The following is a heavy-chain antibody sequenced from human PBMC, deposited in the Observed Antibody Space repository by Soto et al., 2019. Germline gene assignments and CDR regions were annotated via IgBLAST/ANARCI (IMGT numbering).Heavy chain of an antibody. CDR3: VIIGSSNYYDN. CDR2: INDNGGTT. Sequence: GGSLRLSCSASGFTFSLYSIHWVRQAPGKGLEYVSAINDNGGTTYYSDSVKGRFTISRDNSKNMLYLQMSSLRAEDTALYYCVIIGSSNYYDNWGEGTLVTDSS. D-gene: IGHD3-22*01. V-gene: IGHV3-64D*06. CDR1: GFTFSLYS. J-gene: IGHJ4*02.